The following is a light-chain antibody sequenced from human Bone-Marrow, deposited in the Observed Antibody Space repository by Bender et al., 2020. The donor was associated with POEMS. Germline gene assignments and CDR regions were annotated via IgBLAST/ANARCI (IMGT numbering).Light chain of an antibody. Sequence: QSALTQPASVSGSPGQSITMSCTGTTTDIGTYNVVSWYQQHPGKAPQVVIYETSRRPSGVSNRFSGSKSGTSASLAITGLQAEDEADYYCATWDDSLSGRIFGGGTKLTVL. J-gene: IGLJ2*01. V-gene: IGLV2-14*02. CDR1: TTDIGTYNV. CDR2: ETS. CDR3: ATWDDSLSGRI.